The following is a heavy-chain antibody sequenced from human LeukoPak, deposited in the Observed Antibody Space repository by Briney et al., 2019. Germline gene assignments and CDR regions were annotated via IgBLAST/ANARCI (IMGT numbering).Heavy chain of an antibody. J-gene: IGHJ4*02. V-gene: IGHV3-30*02. D-gene: IGHD3-3*01. CDR3: AKDKRFLEWSPFDY. CDR1: GFTFSSYG. Sequence: GGSLRLSCAASGFTFSSYGMHWVRQAPGKGLEWVAFIRYDGSNKYYADSVKGRFTISRDNSKNTLYLQMNSLRAEDTAVYYCAKDKRFLEWSPFDYWGQGTLVTVSS. CDR2: IRYDGSNK.